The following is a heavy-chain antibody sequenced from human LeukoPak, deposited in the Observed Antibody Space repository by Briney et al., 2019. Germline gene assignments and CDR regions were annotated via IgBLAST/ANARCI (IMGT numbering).Heavy chain of an antibody. V-gene: IGHV5-51*01. D-gene: IGHD3-9*01. Sequence: GESLKISCKGSGYSFTSYWIGWVRQMPGKGLEWMGIIYPGDSDTRYSPSFQGQVTISADKSISTAYLQWSSLKASGTAMYYCASRNYDILTGYYYFDYWGQGTLVTVSS. J-gene: IGHJ4*02. CDR1: GYSFTSYW. CDR2: IYPGDSDT. CDR3: ASRNYDILTGYYYFDY.